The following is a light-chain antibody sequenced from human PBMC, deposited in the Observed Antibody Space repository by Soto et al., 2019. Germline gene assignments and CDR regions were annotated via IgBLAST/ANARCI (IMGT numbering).Light chain of an antibody. V-gene: IGKV1-9*01. CDR1: QGISSY. CDR3: QQLNSYPPMYT. CDR2: AAS. J-gene: IGKJ2*01. Sequence: QLTQSPSSLSASVGDRVTITCRASQGISSYLAWYQQKPGKAPKLLIYAASTLQSGVPSRFSGSGSGTDFTLTISSLQPEDFATYYCQQLNSYPPMYTFGQGTKLEIK.